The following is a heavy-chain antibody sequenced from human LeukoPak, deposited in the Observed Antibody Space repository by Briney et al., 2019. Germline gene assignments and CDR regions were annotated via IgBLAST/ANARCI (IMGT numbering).Heavy chain of an antibody. V-gene: IGHV4-30-4*01. D-gene: IGHD3-22*01. CDR1: GGSISSGDYY. J-gene: IGHJ5*02. CDR3: ARDLRDSSGYYPRNWSDP. CDR2: IYYSGST. Sequence: SQTLSLTCTVSGGSISSGDYYWSWIRQPPGKGLEWIGYIYYSGSTYYNPSLKSRVTISVDTSKNQFSLKLSSVTAADTAVYYCARDLRDSSGYYPRNWSDPWGQGTLVTVSS.